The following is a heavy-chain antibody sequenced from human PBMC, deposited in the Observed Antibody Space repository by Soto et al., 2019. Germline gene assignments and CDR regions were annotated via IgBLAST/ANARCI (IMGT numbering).Heavy chain of an antibody. CDR1: GGSISSGGYY. Sequence: SETLSLTCTVSGGSISSGGYYWSWIRQHPGKGLEWIGYIYYSGSTYYNPSLKSRVTISVDTSKNQFSLKLSSVTAADTAVYYCARGGGYCSGGSCYSRGAPYDYGMDVWGQGTTVTVSS. CDR2: IYYSGST. V-gene: IGHV4-31*03. D-gene: IGHD2-15*01. CDR3: ARGGGYCSGGSCYSRGAPYDYGMDV. J-gene: IGHJ6*02.